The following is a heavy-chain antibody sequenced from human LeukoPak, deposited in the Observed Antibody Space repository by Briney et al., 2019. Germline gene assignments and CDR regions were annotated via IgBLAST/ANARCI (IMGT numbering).Heavy chain of an antibody. D-gene: IGHD3-16*01. J-gene: IGHJ5*02. V-gene: IGHV4-34*01. CDR2: INHSGST. Sequence: MPSETLSLTCAVYGGSFSGYYWSWIRQPPGKGLEWIGEINHSGSTNYNPSLKSRVTMSVDTSKNQFSLKLSSVTAADTAVYYCARDRSTGGQRQNWFDPWGQGTLVTVSS. CDR3: ARDRSTGGQRQNWFDP. CDR1: GGSFSGYY.